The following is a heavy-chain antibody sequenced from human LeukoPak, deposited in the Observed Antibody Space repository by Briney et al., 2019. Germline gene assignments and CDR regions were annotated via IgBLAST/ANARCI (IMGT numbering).Heavy chain of an antibody. CDR2: IYPGDSDT. V-gene: IGHV5-51*01. Sequence: GESLKISCKGSGYSLTSYWIGWVRQVPGKGLEWMGIIYPGDSDTRYSPSFQGQVTISADKSISTAYLQWSSLKASDTAMYYCARTIPSYYYYMDVWGKGTTVTVSS. CDR3: ARTIPSYYYYMDV. CDR1: GYSLTSYW. J-gene: IGHJ6*03. D-gene: IGHD3-3*01.